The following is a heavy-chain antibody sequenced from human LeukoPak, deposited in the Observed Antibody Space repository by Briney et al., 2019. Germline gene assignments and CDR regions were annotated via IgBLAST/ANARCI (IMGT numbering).Heavy chain of an antibody. D-gene: IGHD4-23*01. CDR3: ARGHYGGNSWDWYFDL. V-gene: IGHV3-30-3*01. CDR1: GFSFSTYT. J-gene: IGHJ2*01. CDR2: IQHDGSRT. Sequence: PGGSLRLSCAASGFSFSTYTMNWVRQAPGKGLERVAGIQHDGSRTYYADSVKGRFTISRDNSKNTLYLEMNSLTPEDTALYYCARGHYGGNSWDWYFDLWGRGILVTVSS.